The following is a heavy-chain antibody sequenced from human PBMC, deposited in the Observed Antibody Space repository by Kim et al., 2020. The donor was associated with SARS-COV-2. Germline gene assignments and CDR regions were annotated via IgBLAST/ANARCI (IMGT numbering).Heavy chain of an antibody. D-gene: IGHD1-20*01. V-gene: IGHV3-21*01. CDR3: ARHNWQNYLFYGMDL. CDR1: GFTFSTYS. CDR2: ISNRGTYI. J-gene: IGHJ6*01. Sequence: GGSLRLSCAASGFTFSTYSMNWVRLAPGKGLEWVSSISNRGTYISYADSLKGRFTISRDNAKNSLHLQMSSLRVEDTAVYFCARHNWQNYLFYGMDLWGQGTAVTVSS.